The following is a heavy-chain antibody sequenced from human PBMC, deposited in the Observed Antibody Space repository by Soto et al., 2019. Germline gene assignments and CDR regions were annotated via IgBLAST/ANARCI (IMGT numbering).Heavy chain of an antibody. CDR3: ASRLEEFGNYWFDP. V-gene: IGHV4-39*01. Sequence: QLQLQESGPGLVKPSETLSLTCTVSGESIRSDTDYWAWIRQPPGKGPDWIGSIYYSGSTYYNPSLTSRITISVDTSKNQFSLKLNSVTAADTAVYYCASRLEEFGNYWFDPWGQGTLVTVSS. CDR2: IYYSGST. D-gene: IGHD3-10*01. J-gene: IGHJ5*02. CDR1: GESIRSDTDY.